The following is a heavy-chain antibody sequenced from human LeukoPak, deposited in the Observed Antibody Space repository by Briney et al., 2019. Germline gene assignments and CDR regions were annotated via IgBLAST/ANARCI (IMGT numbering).Heavy chain of an antibody. CDR2: INSDDRA. J-gene: IGHJ6*03. Sequence: PAGSLTLSCAASGFTVSSNVMRWVRQAPGKGLQWGSLINSDDRAFDADSVKGRFTISRNNSKNTLFLQMSSLKPEDTAIYYCARDLAGFQEPRYYYYMDVWGKGTTVTVSS. CDR3: ARDLAGFQEPRYYYYMDV. CDR1: GFTVSSNV. D-gene: IGHD1-14*01. V-gene: IGHV3-66*02.